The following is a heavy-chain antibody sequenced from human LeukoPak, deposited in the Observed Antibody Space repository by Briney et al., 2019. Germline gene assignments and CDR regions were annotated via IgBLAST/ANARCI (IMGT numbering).Heavy chain of an antibody. V-gene: IGHV1-69*05. J-gene: IGHJ4*02. CDR2: IIPIFGTA. Sequence: ASVKVSCKASGGTFSSYAISWVRQAPGQGLEWMGGIIPIFGTANFAQKFQGRVTMTRDTSTSTVYMELSSLRSEDTAVYYCARVRIHRAVDYWGQGTLVTVSS. CDR1: GGTFSSYA. D-gene: IGHD2-21*01. CDR3: ARVRIHRAVDY.